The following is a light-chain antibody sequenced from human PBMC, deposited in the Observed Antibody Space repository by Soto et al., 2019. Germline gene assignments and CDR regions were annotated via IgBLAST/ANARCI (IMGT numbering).Light chain of an antibody. CDR3: CSYAGSSTFV. CDR1: SSDGGSYNL. CDR2: EVS. J-gene: IGLJ1*01. Sequence: QSVLTQPASVSGSPGQSITISCTGTSSDGGSYNLVSWYQQHPGKAPKLMIYEVSKRPSGVSNRFSVSKSGNTASLTISGLQAEDEADYYCCSYAGSSTFVFGTGTKLTVL. V-gene: IGLV2-23*02.